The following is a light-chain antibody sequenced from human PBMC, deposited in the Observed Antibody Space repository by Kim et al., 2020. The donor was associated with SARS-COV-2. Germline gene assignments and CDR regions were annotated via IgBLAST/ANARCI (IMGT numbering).Light chain of an antibody. V-gene: IGLV3-21*04. Sequence: APGKTARITCGGNNIGSKSVHWYQQKPGQAPVLVIYYDSDRPSGIPERFSGSNSGNTATLTISRVEAGDEADYYCQVWDSSSDSCVFGTGTKVTVL. CDR1: NIGSKS. CDR3: QVWDSSSDSCV. CDR2: YDS. J-gene: IGLJ1*01.